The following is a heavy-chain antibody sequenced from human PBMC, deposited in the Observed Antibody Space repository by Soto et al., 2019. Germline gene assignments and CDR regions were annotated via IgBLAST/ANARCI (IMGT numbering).Heavy chain of an antibody. Sequence: ASVKGSCKASGYTFSSYAMHWVRQAHGQRLEWMGWINAGNGNTKYSQKFQGRVTITRDTSASTAYMELSSLRSEDTPVYYCARVGRYCGGDCYSYYYYGMDVWGQGTTVIVSS. J-gene: IGHJ6*02. CDR1: GYTFSSYA. V-gene: IGHV1-3*01. D-gene: IGHD2-21*02. CDR3: ARVGRYCGGDCYSYYYYGMDV. CDR2: INAGNGNT.